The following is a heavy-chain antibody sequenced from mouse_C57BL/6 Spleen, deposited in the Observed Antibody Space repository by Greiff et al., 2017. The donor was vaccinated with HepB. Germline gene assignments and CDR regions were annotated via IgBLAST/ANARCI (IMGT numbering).Heavy chain of an antibody. J-gene: IGHJ4*01. Sequence: VQLQQSGTVLARPGASVKMSCKTSGYTFTSYWMHWVKQRPGQGLEWIGAIYPGNSDTSYNQKFKGKAKLTAVTSASTAYMELSSLTNEDSAVYYCTTGGWLLEAMDYWGQGTSVTVSS. CDR1: GYTFTSYW. V-gene: IGHV1-5*01. CDR2: IYPGNSDT. D-gene: IGHD2-3*01. CDR3: TTGGWLLEAMDY.